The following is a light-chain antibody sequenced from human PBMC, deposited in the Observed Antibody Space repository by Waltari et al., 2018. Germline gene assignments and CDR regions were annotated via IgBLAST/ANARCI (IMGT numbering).Light chain of an antibody. CDR2: GTS. CDR3: QHYVRLPAT. Sequence: DIVLTQSPGTLYLSPGERTTLFCRASQSVGRTLAWYQQKPGQAPRLLIYGTSSRATDIPDRFSGRGSGTDFSLTINRLEPEDFAVYYCQHYVRLPATFGQGTKVEIK. CDR1: QSVGRT. V-gene: IGKV3-20*01. J-gene: IGKJ1*01.